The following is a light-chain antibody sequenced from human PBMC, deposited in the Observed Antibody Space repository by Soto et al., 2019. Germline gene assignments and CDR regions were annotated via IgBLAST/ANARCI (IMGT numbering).Light chain of an antibody. J-gene: IGKJ1*01. V-gene: IGKV1-6*01. CDR2: GTS. CDR1: QGIRTE. Sequence: AIQMTQSPSSLSASVGDRVTITCRASQGIRTELGWYQQKPGKAPKLLIYGTSTLQSGVPSRFSGSGSGTEFTLTISSLQTEDFATYFCLQDYNYPRTFGQGTKVDIK. CDR3: LQDYNYPRT.